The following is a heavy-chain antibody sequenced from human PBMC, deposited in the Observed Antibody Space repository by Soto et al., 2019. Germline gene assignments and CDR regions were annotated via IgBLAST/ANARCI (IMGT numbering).Heavy chain of an antibody. J-gene: IGHJ4*02. V-gene: IGHV3-74*01. CDR2: INSDGGGV. CDR1: GFTFSTSW. Sequence: EVQLVESGGGLVQPGGSLRLSCAASGFTFSTSWMHWVRQAPGKGLVWVSRINSDGGGVNYADSVKGRFTISRDNAKDTLYLQMNSLRAEDTAVYYCWSSPHDYWGKGTLVTVSS. CDR3: WSSPHDY.